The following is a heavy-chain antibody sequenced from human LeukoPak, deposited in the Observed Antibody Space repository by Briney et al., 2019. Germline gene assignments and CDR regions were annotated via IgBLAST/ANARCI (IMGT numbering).Heavy chain of an antibody. CDR1: GYTFTSYG. D-gene: IGHD1-7*01. J-gene: IGHJ4*02. V-gene: IGHV1-18*01. CDR3: ARYPLSYTGNWHYYFDY. CDR2: ISASNGNT. Sequence: ASVKVSCKASGYTFTSYGVSWVRQAPGQGLEWVGWISASNGNTNSAQKLQGRVTLTTDTSSSTAYVELRSLRSDDTAVYYCARYPLSYTGNWHYYFDYWGQGTLLTVSS.